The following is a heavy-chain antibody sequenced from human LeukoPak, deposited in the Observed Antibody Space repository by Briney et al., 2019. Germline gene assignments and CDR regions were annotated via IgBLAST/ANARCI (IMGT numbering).Heavy chain of an antibody. D-gene: IGHD3-10*01. CDR1: GLTVSSNY. CDR2: IYAGGST. J-gene: IGHJ4*02. V-gene: IGHV3-66*01. CDR3: ARGDHPYYDFDY. Sequence: GGSLGLSCAASGLTVSSNYMSWVRQTPGKGLEWVSIIYAGGSTYYADSVKGRFTIFRDKSKNTLYLQMNSLRDEDTAVYYCARGDHPYYDFDYWGQGTLVTVSS.